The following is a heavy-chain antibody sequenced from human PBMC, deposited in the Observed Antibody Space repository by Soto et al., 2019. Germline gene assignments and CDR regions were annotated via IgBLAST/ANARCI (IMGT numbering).Heavy chain of an antibody. V-gene: IGHV6-1*01. Sequence: QVPLQQSGPGLVKPSQTLSLTCAISGDSVSSNSAAWNWIRQSPSRGLEWLGRTYYRSKWYNDYAVSVKSRITINPDTSKNQFSLQLNSVTPEDTAVYYCARALGYCSSTSCYYYYMDVWGKGTTVTVSS. D-gene: IGHD2-2*01. J-gene: IGHJ6*03. CDR3: ARALGYCSSTSCYYYYMDV. CDR1: GDSVSSNSAA. CDR2: TYYRSKWYN.